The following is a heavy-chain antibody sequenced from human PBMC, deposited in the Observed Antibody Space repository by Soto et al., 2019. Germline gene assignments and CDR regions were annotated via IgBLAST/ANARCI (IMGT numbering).Heavy chain of an antibody. CDR1: GYTFTSYG. CDR2: TSAYNGNT. CDR3: AGSGYYHNSGMDV. J-gene: IGHJ6*02. V-gene: IGHV1-18*01. Sequence: ASVTVSCQASGYTFTSYGISWVRQAPGQGLEWMGWTSAYNGNTNYAQKLQGRVTMTTDTSTSTAYMELRSLRSDDTAVYYCAGSGYYHNSGMDVWGQGTTVTVSS. D-gene: IGHD3-22*01.